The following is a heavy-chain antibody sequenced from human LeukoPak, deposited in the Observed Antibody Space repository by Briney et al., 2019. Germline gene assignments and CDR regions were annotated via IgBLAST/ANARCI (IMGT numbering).Heavy chain of an antibody. J-gene: IGHJ4*02. Sequence: GASVKVSCKASGYAFTNYAMDWVRQAPGQGLEWMGWINTNTGNPTYAQGFTGRFVFSLDTSVSTAYLQISSLKAEDTAVYYCARDNVDTAMVGDYWGQGTLVTVSS. V-gene: IGHV7-4-1*02. CDR2: INTNTGNP. D-gene: IGHD5-18*01. CDR1: GYAFTNYA. CDR3: ARDNVDTAMVGDY.